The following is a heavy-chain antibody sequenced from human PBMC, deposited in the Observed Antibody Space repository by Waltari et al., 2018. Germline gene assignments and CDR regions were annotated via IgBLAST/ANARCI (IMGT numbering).Heavy chain of an antibody. CDR3: ARGQSTRGSYGWFDP. CDR1: GGSISSHF. D-gene: IGHD1-26*01. J-gene: IGHJ5*02. CDR2: IYTTGST. Sequence: QVQLQESDPGLVKPSETLSLTCTISGGSISSHFWSWIRQPAGKGLEWIGRIYTTGSTNFNPSLKSRVTMSIDTSKNQFSLNLSSVTAADTAVYYCARGQSTRGSYGWFDPWGQGTLVTVSS. V-gene: IGHV4-4*07.